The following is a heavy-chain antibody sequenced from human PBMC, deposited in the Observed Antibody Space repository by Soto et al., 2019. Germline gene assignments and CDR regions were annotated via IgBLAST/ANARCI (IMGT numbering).Heavy chain of an antibody. CDR2: MNPNSGNT. V-gene: IGHV1-8*01. D-gene: IGHD3-3*01. CDR1: GYTFTSYD. CDR3: ARGPLRFLEWLVYYYYGMDV. J-gene: IGHJ6*02. Sequence: ASVKVSCKASGYTFTSYDINWVRQATGQGLKWMGWMNPNSGNTGYAQKFQGRVTMTRNTSISTAYMELSSLRSEDTAVYYCARGPLRFLEWLVYYYYGMDVWGQGTTVTVSS.